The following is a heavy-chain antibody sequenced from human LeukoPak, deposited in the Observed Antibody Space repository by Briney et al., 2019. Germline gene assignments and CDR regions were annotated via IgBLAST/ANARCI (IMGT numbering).Heavy chain of an antibody. CDR3: AHTVRAGGSGPTGRLDY. D-gene: IGHD2-15*01. J-gene: IGHJ4*02. V-gene: IGHV1-69*05. Sequence: SVKVSCKASGGTFSSYAISWVRQAPGQGLEWMGRIIPIFGTANYAQKFQGRVTITTDESTSTAYMELSSLRSEDTAVYYCAHTVRAGGSGPTGRLDYWGQGTLVTVSS. CDR1: GGTFSSYA. CDR2: IIPIFGTA.